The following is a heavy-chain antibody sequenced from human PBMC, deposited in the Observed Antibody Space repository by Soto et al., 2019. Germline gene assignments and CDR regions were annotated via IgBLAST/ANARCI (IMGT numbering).Heavy chain of an antibody. J-gene: IGHJ6*02. Sequence: GGSLRLSCAASGFTVSSNYMSWVRQAPGKGLEWVSVIYSGGSTNYADSVKGRFTISRDNSKNTLYLQMNSLRAEDTAVYYCGRATPGHVVGVAAISSYGMDVGGQGTPVTVSS. CDR3: GRATPGHVVGVAAISSYGMDV. V-gene: IGHV3-66*01. D-gene: IGHD2-21*02. CDR1: GFTVSSNY. CDR2: IYSGGST.